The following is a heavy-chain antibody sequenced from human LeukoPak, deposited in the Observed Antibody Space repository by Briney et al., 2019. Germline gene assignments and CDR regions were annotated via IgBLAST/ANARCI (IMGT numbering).Heavy chain of an antibody. CDR2: ISYDGSKQ. CDR3: ARGTTYYFDY. CDR1: GFTFSSYA. Sequence: GGSLRLSCAASGFTFSSYAVHWVRQAPGKGLEWVAVISYDGSKQYYADSAKGRFTISRDNSKNTLYLQMNSLRAEDTAVFYCARGTTYYFDYWGQGTLVTVSS. J-gene: IGHJ4*02. D-gene: IGHD1-7*01. V-gene: IGHV3-30-3*01.